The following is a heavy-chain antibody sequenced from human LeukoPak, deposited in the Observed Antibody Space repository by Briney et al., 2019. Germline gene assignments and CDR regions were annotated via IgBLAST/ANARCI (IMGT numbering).Heavy chain of an antibody. CDR1: GGSFSGYY. V-gene: IGHV4-34*01. Sequence: SETLSLTCAVYGGSFSGYYWSWIRQPPGKGLEWIGEINHSGSTNYNPSLKSRVTISVDTSKNQFSLKLSSVTAADTAVYYCARKGPRGRITMVRGTPQVPRALDIWGQGTMVTVSS. D-gene: IGHD3-10*01. J-gene: IGHJ3*02. CDR3: ARKGPRGRITMVRGTPQVPRALDI. CDR2: INHSGST.